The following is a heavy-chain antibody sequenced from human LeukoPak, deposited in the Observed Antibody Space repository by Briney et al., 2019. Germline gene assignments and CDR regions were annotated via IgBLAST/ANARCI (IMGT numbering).Heavy chain of an antibody. D-gene: IGHD6-13*01. CDR1: GGTFSSYA. Sequence: SVKVSCKASGGTFSSYAISWVRQAPGQGLEWMGGIIPIFGTANYAQKFQGRVTITTDESTSTAYMELSSLRSEDTAVYYCARGVWQQLVQNYYYYMDVWGKGTTVTDSS. V-gene: IGHV1-69*05. CDR3: ARGVWQQLVQNYYYYMDV. J-gene: IGHJ6*03. CDR2: IIPIFGTA.